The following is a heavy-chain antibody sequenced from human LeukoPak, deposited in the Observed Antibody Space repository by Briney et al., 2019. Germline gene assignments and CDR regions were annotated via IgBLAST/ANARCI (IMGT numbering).Heavy chain of an antibody. CDR3: ARVQREPATTFDY. CDR1: GYTFTSYY. CDR2: INPNSGGT. V-gene: IGHV1-2*02. Sequence: GASVKVSCKASGYTFTSYYMHWVRQAPGQGLEWMGWINPNSGGTNYAQKFQGRVTMTRDTSISTAYMELSRLRSDDTAVYYCARVQREPATTFDYWGQGTLVTVSS. D-gene: IGHD5-24*01. J-gene: IGHJ4*02.